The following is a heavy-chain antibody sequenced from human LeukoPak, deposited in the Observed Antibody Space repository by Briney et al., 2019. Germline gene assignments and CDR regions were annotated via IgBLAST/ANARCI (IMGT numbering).Heavy chain of an antibody. J-gene: IGHJ4*02. V-gene: IGHV3-23*01. Sequence: GGSLRPSCAGSGFTFSSYAMSWVRQAPGKGLEWVSAISGSGGSTYYADSVKGRFTISRDNSKNTLYLQMNSLRAEDTAVYYCAKDSYDSSGYTYWGQGTLVSVSS. CDR2: ISGSGGST. CDR3: AKDSYDSSGYTY. D-gene: IGHD3-22*01. CDR1: GFTFSSYA.